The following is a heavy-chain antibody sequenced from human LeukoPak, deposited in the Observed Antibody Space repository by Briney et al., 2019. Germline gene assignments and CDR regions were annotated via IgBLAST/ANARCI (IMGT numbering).Heavy chain of an antibody. J-gene: IGHJ6*03. CDR1: GGSISSSNW. CDR2: IYHSGST. Sequence: SGTLSLTCAVSGGSISSSNWWSWVRQPPGKGLEWIGEIYHSGSTNYNPSLKSRVTISVDKSKNQFSLKLSSVTAADTAVYYCARATYSYGSSYYYYYYMDVWGKGTTVTVSS. D-gene: IGHD5-18*01. CDR3: ARATYSYGSSYYYYYYMDV. V-gene: IGHV4-4*02.